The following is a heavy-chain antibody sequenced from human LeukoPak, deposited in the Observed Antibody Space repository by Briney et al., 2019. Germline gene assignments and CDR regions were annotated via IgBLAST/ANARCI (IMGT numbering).Heavy chain of an antibody. D-gene: IGHD6-13*01. CDR2: INPSGGST. J-gene: IGHJ5*02. Sequence: ASVKVSCKASGYTFTSYYMHWVRQAPGQGLEWMGIINPSGGSTSYAQKFQGRVTMTRDTSTSTVYMELSSLRSEDTAVYYCARNFDSRAAAIRGWFDPWGQGTLVTVSS. CDR3: ARNFDSRAAAIRGWFDP. V-gene: IGHV1-46*01. CDR1: GYTFTSYY.